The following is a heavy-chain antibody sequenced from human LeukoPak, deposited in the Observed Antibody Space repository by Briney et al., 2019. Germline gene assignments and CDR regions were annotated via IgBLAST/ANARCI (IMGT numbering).Heavy chain of an antibody. CDR2: INPNSGDT. Sequence: GASVKVSCKASGYTFTGYYMHWVRQAPGQGLEWMGWINPNSGDTNYAQKFQGRVTMTRDTSISTAYMELSRLRSDDTAVYYCARGSNIASYSSGWFDYWGQGTLVTVSS. CDR3: ARGSNIASYSSGWFDY. D-gene: IGHD6-19*01. CDR1: GYTFTGYY. J-gene: IGHJ4*02. V-gene: IGHV1-2*02.